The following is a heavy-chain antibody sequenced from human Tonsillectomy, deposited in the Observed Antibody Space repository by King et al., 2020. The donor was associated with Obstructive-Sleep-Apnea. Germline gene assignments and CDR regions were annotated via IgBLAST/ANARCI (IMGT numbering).Heavy chain of an antibody. D-gene: IGHD7-27*01. CDR3: ARWGQPLYYFDY. Sequence: QLQESGPGLVKPSETLSLTCTVSGGSISSSSYYWGWIRQPPEKGLEWIGSIYYSGNTYYNPSLKSRVTISVDTSKNQFSLKLSSVTAADTAVYYCARWGQPLYYFDYWGQGTLVTVSS. J-gene: IGHJ4*02. V-gene: IGHV4-39*07. CDR1: GGSISSSSYY. CDR2: IYYSGNT.